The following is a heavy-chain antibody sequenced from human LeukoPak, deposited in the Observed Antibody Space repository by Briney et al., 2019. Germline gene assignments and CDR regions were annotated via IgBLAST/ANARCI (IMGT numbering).Heavy chain of an antibody. V-gene: IGHV1/OR15-1*01. CDR1: GYIFTDYY. D-gene: IGHD2-21*01. Sequence: ASVKVSCKASGYIFTDYYMHWVRQAPGQELGWMGRINPNSGGTNYAQKFQGRVTMTRDTSISTAYTELSSLRSEDTATYYCARHGGDLADLLDYWGQGTLVTVSS. CDR2: INPNSGGT. J-gene: IGHJ4*02. CDR3: ARHGGDLADLLDY.